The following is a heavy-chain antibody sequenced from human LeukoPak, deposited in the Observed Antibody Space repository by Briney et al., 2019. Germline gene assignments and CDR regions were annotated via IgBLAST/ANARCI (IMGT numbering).Heavy chain of an antibody. J-gene: IGHJ3*02. CDR2: INWNGGSI. CDR3: ARPKRIEIGGVIASDAFDI. Sequence: GGSLRLSCAASGFTFDDYGMSWVRQAPGKGLEWVSGINWNGGSIGYADSVKGRFTISRDNAKNSLYLQMNSLRAEDTALYYCARPKRIEIGGVIASDAFDIWGQGTMVTVSS. CDR1: GFTFDDYG. V-gene: IGHV3-20*04. D-gene: IGHD3-16*02.